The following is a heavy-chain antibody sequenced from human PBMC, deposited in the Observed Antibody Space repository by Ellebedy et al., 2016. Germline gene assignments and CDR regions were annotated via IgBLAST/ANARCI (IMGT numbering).Heavy chain of an antibody. CDR3: ARLYGGVTVFDS. J-gene: IGHJ4*02. D-gene: IGHD4-23*01. V-gene: IGHV3-7*03. Sequence: GESLKISXAASGFTLSSYWMSWVSQAPGKGLEWVASIKEDGSDKKFVDSAKGRFAISRDNAENSLYLQMNSLRAEDTAVYYCARLYGGVTVFDSWGRGTLVTVSS. CDR1: GFTLSSYW. CDR2: IKEDGSDK.